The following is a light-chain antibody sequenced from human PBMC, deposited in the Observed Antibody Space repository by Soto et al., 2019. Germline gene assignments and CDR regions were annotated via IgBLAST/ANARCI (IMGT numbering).Light chain of an antibody. V-gene: IGLV2-14*01. CDR3: SSYTSSSTLAV. Sequence: QSVLTQPASVSGSPGQSITISCTGTSSDVGGYNYVSWYQQDPGKAPKLMIYDVNNRPSGVSNRFSGSKSGNTASLTISGLQAEDEAYYYCSSYTSSSTLAVFGGGTKLTV. CDR1: SSDVGGYNY. J-gene: IGLJ2*01. CDR2: DVN.